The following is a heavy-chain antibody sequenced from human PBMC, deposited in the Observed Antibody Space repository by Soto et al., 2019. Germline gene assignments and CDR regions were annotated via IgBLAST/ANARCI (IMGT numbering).Heavy chain of an antibody. V-gene: IGHV3-74*01. Sequence: EVQLVESGGGLVQPGGSLRLSCAASGFTFSNYWMHWVRQAPGKGLVWVSRIKSDGSSTNYADSVKGRFTSSRDNAKNTLYLQLNSLRVEDTAVYYCARGNNGMDVWGQWTTVTVSS. CDR3: ARGNNGMDV. CDR2: IKSDGSST. CDR1: GFTFSNYW. J-gene: IGHJ6*02.